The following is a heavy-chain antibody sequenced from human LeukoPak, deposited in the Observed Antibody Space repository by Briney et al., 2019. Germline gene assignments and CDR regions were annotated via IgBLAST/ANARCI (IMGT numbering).Heavy chain of an antibody. J-gene: IGHJ4*02. Sequence: GGSLRLSCAASGFTFSSYAMSWVRQAPGKGLEWVSAISGSGGSTYYADSVKGRFTISRDNSKNTLYLQMNSLRAEDTAVYYCAKVPSAHYDISTGYLDYWGQGTLVTVSS. V-gene: IGHV3-23*01. CDR3: AKVPSAHYDISTGYLDY. D-gene: IGHD3-9*01. CDR2: ISGSGGST. CDR1: GFTFSSYA.